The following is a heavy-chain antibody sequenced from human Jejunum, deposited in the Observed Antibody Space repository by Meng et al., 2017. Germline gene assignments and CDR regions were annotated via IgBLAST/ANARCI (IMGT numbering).Heavy chain of an antibody. J-gene: IGHJ4*02. Sequence: QVQLGESGGGVVQPGRSLRLSCAASGFTFSSYAMHWVRQAPGKGLEWLAVISDDGNRQYYPDSVKGRLTISRDNSRNTLFVQMNSLSAEDTAVYYCAKDGGIGFTDFDYWGQGTLVTVSS. CDR3: AKDGGIGFTDFDY. CDR1: GFTFSSYA. V-gene: IGHV3-30*01. D-gene: IGHD3-3*01. CDR2: ISDDGNRQ.